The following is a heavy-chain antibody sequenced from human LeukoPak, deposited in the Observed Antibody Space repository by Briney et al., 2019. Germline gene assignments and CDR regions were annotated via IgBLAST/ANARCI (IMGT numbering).Heavy chain of an antibody. D-gene: IGHD2-21*01. CDR2: ISSGGSTI. Sequence: GGSLRLSCAASGFTFSDYYMSWIRQAPGKGLEWVSYISSGGSTIYYADSVKGRFTISRDNAKNSLYLQMNSLRAEDTAVYYCTRHLVVATYDYWGQGTLVTVSS. V-gene: IGHV3-11*01. CDR3: TRHLVVATYDY. CDR1: GFTFSDYY. J-gene: IGHJ4*02.